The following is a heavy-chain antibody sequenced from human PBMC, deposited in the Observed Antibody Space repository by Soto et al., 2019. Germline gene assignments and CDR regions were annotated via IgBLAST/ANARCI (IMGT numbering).Heavy chain of an antibody. Sequence: PSTTLSLTCVVSGDSVSSNNIAWNWLRQSPWRGLEWLGRTYYRSKWYNEYAVSVRSRITINLDTSKNQFSLQLNSVTPEDTAVYYCARGLWSTFDYRGEGAQVTVSS. V-gene: IGHV6-1*01. CDR1: GDSVSSNNIA. J-gene: IGHJ4*02. CDR2: TYYRSKWYN. CDR3: ARGLWSTFDY. D-gene: IGHD2-21*01.